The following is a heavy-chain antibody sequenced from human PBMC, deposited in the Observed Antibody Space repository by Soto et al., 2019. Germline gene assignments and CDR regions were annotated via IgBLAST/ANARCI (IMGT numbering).Heavy chain of an antibody. Sequence: PVKVSCKASGGTFSSYAISWLRQSPGQGLEWMGGIIPIFGTANYAQKFQGRVTITADESTSTAYMELSSLRSEDTAVYYCARGDSYGYDYWGKGTLVTVPQ. J-gene: IGHJ4*02. CDR3: ARGDSYGYDY. CDR1: GGTFSSYA. V-gene: IGHV1-69*13. D-gene: IGHD5-18*01. CDR2: IIPIFGTA.